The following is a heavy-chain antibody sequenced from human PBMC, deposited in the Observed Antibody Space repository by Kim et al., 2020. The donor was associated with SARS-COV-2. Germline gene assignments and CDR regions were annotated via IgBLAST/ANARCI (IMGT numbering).Heavy chain of an antibody. CDR2: SSSSYR. V-gene: IGHV3-21*01. Sequence: SSSSYRYYADSVKCRFTISRDNAKNSLYLQMNSLRAEDTAVYYCARDGSYWGQGTLVTVSS. J-gene: IGHJ4*02. CDR3: ARDGSY. D-gene: IGHD1-26*01.